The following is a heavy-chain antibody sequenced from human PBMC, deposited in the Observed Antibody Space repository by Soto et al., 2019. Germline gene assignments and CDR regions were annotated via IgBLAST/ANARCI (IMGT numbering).Heavy chain of an antibody. J-gene: IGHJ5*02. D-gene: IGHD5-18*01. CDR3: ARLSRWIPPGRFDP. CDR1: GYSFTNYW. CDR2: IYPGDSDT. V-gene: IGHV5-51*01. Sequence: GEALKISWKGSGYSFTNYWIGGVRQMAGKGLEWMGIIYPGDSDTRYSPSLQGQVTISADKSSSTAYLQWSSLKASDTAMYYCARLSRWIPPGRFDPWGQGTLVTVSS.